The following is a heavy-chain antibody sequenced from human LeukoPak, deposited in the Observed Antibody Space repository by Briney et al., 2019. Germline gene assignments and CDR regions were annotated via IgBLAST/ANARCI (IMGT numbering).Heavy chain of an antibody. V-gene: IGHV3-66*02. CDR1: GFTVSSNY. D-gene: IGHD3-22*01. Sequence: GGSLRLSCAASGFTVSSNYMSWVRQAPGKGLEWVLVIYSGGSTYYADSVRGRFTISRDNSKNTLYLQMTSLRAKDTAVNSCASSAYYDSSGYLDVWGQGTTVTVSS. CDR3: ASSAYYDSSGYLDV. CDR2: IYSGGST. J-gene: IGHJ6*02.